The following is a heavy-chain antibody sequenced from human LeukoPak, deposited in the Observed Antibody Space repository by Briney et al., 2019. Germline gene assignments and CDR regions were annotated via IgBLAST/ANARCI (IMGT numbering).Heavy chain of an antibody. J-gene: IGHJ4*02. CDR1: GGPISSSSYY. D-gene: IGHD4-23*01. CDR2: IYYSGST. Sequence: SETLSLTCTVAGGPISSSSYYWGWIRQPPGKGLEWIGSIYYSGSTYYNPSLKSRVTISVDTSKNQFSLKLSSVTAADTAVYYCARQTTVVTSSHDGYWGQGTLVTVS. CDR3: ARQTTVVTSSHDGY. V-gene: IGHV4-39*07.